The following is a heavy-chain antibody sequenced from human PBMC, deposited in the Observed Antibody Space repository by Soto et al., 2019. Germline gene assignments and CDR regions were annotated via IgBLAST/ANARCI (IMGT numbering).Heavy chain of an antibody. CDR3: ARESGSYYRARYAFDI. CDR1: GFTFSSYS. CDR2: ISSSSSYI. V-gene: IGHV3-21*01. D-gene: IGHD1-26*01. J-gene: IGHJ3*02. Sequence: EVQLVESGGGLVKPGGSLRLSCAASGFTFSSYSMNWVRQAPGKGLEWVSSISSSSSYIYYADSVKGRFTISRDNAKNXLYLQMNSLRAEDTAVYYCARESGSYYRARYAFDIWGQGTMVTVSS.